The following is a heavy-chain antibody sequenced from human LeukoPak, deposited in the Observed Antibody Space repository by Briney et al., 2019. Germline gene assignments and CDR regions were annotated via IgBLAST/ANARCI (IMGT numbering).Heavy chain of an antibody. J-gene: IGHJ5*02. CDR2: VNPEDGER. CDR1: GFTFIDYY. Sequence: ASVKVSCKASGFTFIDYYIHWVQQAPGKGLEWMGRVNPEDGERTYAEKFQGRVTITADTSTDTAYMELSGLRSEDTAVYYCATEGYCPGISCYRSWGQGTLVTVSS. CDR3: ATEGYCPGISCYRS. V-gene: IGHV1-69-2*01. D-gene: IGHD2-2*01.